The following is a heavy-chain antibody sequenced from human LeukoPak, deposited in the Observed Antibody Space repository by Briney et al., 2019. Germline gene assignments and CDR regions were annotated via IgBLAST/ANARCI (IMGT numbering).Heavy chain of an antibody. J-gene: IGHJ4*02. V-gene: IGHV1-46*01. CDR1: GYTFTSYY. CDR3: ARGGQQQPFDY. D-gene: IGHD6-13*01. CDR2: INPNGGST. Sequence: ASVKVSCKASGYTFTSYYLHWVRQAPGRGPEWMGVINPNGGSTNYAQKFQGRVTMTRDTSASTVYMELSSLRSEDTAVYYCARGGQQQPFDYWGQETLVTVSS.